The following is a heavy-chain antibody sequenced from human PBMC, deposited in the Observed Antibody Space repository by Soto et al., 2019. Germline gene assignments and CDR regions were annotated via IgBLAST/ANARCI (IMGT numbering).Heavy chain of an antibody. CDR3: AKDDY. Sequence: GGSLRLSCEGSGFTFSSYAMSWVRQAPGKGLEWVAVISYDGSNKYYADSVKGRFTISRDNSKNTLYLQMNSLRAEDTAVYYCAKDDYWGQGTLVTVSS. CDR2: ISYDGSNK. CDR1: GFTFSSYA. J-gene: IGHJ4*02. V-gene: IGHV3-30*18.